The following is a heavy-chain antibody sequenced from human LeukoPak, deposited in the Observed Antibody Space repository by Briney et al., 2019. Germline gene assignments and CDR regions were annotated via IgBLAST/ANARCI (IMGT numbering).Heavy chain of an antibody. CDR1: GGSISSDY. J-gene: IGHJ4*02. V-gene: IGHV4-59*08. D-gene: IGHD4-11*01. CDR3: ARGTVTTRYFDY. Sequence: PSETLSLTCSVTGGSISSDYWSWIRQPPGEGLEWIGYIHYSGGTNYNPSLKRRATMSVDMSKNQLSLKLSSVTAADTAVYYCARGTVTTRYFDYWGQGTLVTVSS. CDR2: IHYSGGT.